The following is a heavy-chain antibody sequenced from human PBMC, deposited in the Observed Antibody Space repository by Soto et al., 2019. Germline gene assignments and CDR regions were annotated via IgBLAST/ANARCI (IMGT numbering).Heavy chain of an antibody. CDR2: IIPIFGTA. J-gene: IGHJ6*02. CDR3: ARDRDAYGGNSYYYYGMDV. V-gene: IGHV1-69*01. D-gene: IGHD4-17*01. Sequence: SVKVSCKASGGTFSSYAISWVRQAPGQGLEWMGGIIPIFGTANYAQKFQGRVTITADESTSTAYMELSSLRSEDTAVYYCARDRDAYGGNSYYYYGMDVWGQGTTVTVSS. CDR1: GGTFSSYA.